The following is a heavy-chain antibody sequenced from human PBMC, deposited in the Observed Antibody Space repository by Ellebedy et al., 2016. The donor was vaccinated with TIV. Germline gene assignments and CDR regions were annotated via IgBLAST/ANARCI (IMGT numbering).Heavy chain of an antibody. D-gene: IGHD1-26*01. J-gene: IGHJ4*02. V-gene: IGHV3-7*01. CDR3: ARDKIAGATHFDL. CDR2: IKQDGGEI. CDR1: GFTLGTYW. Sequence: GGSLRFSCAASGFTLGTYWMSWVRQAPGKGLEWVANIKQDGGEIYYVDSVKGRFTISRDNAKNSLSLQMNSLRAEDTAIYYCARDKIAGATHFDLWGQGTLVTVSS.